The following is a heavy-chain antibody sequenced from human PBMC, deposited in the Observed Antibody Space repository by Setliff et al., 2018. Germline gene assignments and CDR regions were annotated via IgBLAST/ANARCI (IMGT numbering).Heavy chain of an antibody. V-gene: IGHV4-59*01. D-gene: IGHD3-10*01. CDR3: ARALLSPLGGTALVPIHFDH. J-gene: IGHJ4*02. CDR2: IYYTGSA. Sequence: SETLSLTCTVSGASIRTYYWSWLRQSPGKGLEWIGYIYYTGSATYSPSLKSRVAMSADTSKNQFHLKVNSVTAADTAVYYCARALLSPLGGTALVPIHFDHWGQGTLVTVS. CDR1: GASIRTYY.